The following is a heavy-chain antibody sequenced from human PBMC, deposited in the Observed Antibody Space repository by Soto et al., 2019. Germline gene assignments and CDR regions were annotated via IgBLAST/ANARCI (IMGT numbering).Heavy chain of an antibody. Sequence: PSETLSLTCTVSGGSISSGDYYWSWIRQPPGKGLEWIGYIYYSGSTYYNPSPKSRVTISVDTSKNQFSLKLSSVTAADTAVYYCARVTVGAVSSNYYYGMDVWGQGTTVTVSS. V-gene: IGHV4-30-4*01. CDR3: ARVTVGAVSSNYYYGMDV. CDR2: IYYSGST. CDR1: GGSISSGDYY. J-gene: IGHJ6*02. D-gene: IGHD1-26*01.